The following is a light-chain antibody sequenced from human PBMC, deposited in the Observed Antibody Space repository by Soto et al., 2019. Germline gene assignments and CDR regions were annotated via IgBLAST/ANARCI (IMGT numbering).Light chain of an antibody. CDR1: QSVTSSY. J-gene: IGKJ2*01. Sequence: EIVLTQSPGTLSLSPGERATLSCRASQSVTSSYLAWYQQKPGQAPRLLIYGASSRATGIPDRFSGSGSGTDFTLTISRLEPEDFALYYCQQYVSSPYTFGQGTKLEIK. CDR2: GAS. V-gene: IGKV3-20*01. CDR3: QQYVSSPYT.